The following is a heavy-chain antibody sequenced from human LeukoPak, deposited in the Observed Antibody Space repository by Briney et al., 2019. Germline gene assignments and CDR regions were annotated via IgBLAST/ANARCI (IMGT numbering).Heavy chain of an antibody. CDR2: ISASGGTT. CDR1: GFTFSSYA. CDR3: AKGDVLPSYPTFDY. Sequence: YPGGSLRLSCAASGFTFSSYALSWVRQAPGKGLEWVSVISASGGTTYYADSVKGRFTISRDTSKDTVYLQMHSLRAEDTAVYYCAKGDVLPSYPTFDYWGQGTLVTVSS. J-gene: IGHJ4*02. D-gene: IGHD3-9*01. V-gene: IGHV3-23*01.